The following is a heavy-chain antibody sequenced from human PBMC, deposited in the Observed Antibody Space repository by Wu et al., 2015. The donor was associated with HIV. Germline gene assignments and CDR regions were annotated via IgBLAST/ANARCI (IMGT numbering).Heavy chain of an antibody. V-gene: IGHV1-69*01. J-gene: IGHJ4*02. Sequence: QLVQSGPEVKKPGSSVKISCKASGNTFNAINWVRQAPGQGLEWMGGIIPLFGTRDYAQVFQGRFTITTDESTSTAYMTLTSLTSEDTAVYYCATPRSPGFSSAWPTYFDYWGQGTLITVSS. CDR1: GNTFNA. CDR2: IIPLFGTR. CDR3: ATPRSPGFSSAWPTYFDY. D-gene: IGHD6-19*01.